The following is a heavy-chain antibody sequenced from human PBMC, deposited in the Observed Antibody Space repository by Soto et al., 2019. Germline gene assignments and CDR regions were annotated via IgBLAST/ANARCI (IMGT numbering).Heavy chain of an antibody. CDR3: ARGYCIGGSCYPATVYYKDV. CDR1: GYTFTSYD. Sequence: ASVKVSCKASGYTFTSYDINWVRQATGQGLEWMGWMNPNSGNTGYAQKFQGRVTMTRNTSISTAYMELSSLRSEDTAVYYCARGYCIGGSCYPATVYYKDVWGKGTSVTVSS. V-gene: IGHV1-8*01. CDR2: MNPNSGNT. D-gene: IGHD2-15*01. J-gene: IGHJ6*03.